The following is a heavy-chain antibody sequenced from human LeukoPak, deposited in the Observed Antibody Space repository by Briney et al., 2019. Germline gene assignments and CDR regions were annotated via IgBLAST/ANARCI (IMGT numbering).Heavy chain of an antibody. V-gene: IGHV1-18*01. CDR2: ISAYNGNT. CDR1: GYTFTSYG. Sequence: ASVKVSCKASGYTFTSYGISWVRQAPGQGLEWMGWISAYNGNTNYAQKLQGRVTMTTDTSTSTAYMELRSLRSDDTAVYYCARVAATMVRGVLHYYYYMDVWGKGTTVTVSS. D-gene: IGHD3-10*01. CDR3: ARVAATMVRGVLHYYYYMDV. J-gene: IGHJ6*03.